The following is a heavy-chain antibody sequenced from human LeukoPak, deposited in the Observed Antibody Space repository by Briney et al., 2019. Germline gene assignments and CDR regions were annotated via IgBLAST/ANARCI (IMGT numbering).Heavy chain of an antibody. Sequence: PGGSLRLSCAASGFTFSSNYMSWVRQAPGKGLEWVSVIYSGGSTYYADSVKGRFTISRDNSKNTLYLQMNSLRAEDTAVYYCARWLVRGRYFDYWGQGTLVTVSS. V-gene: IGHV3-53*01. CDR2: IYSGGST. D-gene: IGHD6-19*01. CDR1: GFTFSSNY. J-gene: IGHJ4*02. CDR3: ARWLVRGRYFDY.